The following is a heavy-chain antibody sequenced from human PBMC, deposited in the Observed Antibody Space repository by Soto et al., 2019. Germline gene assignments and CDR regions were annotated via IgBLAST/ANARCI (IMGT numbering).Heavy chain of an antibody. Sequence: SETLSLTCAVYGGSFSGYYWSWIRQPPGKGLEWIGEINHSGSTNYNPSLKSRVTISVDTSENQFSLKLSSVTAADTAVYYCARARTYYDFWSGYHIGRYFDYWGQGTLVTVSS. CDR3: ARARTYYDFWSGYHIGRYFDY. V-gene: IGHV4-34*01. CDR1: GGSFSGYY. CDR2: INHSGST. J-gene: IGHJ4*02. D-gene: IGHD3-3*01.